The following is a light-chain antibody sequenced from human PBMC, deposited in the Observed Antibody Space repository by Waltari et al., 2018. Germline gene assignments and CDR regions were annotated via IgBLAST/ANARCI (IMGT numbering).Light chain of an antibody. Sequence: QSALTQPASVSGSPGQSITISCTGTTSDLGRYNYAPWYQQHPGKAPKLMIYDVSSRPSGVSNRFSGSKSGNTASLIISGLQAEDEADYYCSSFTSSSTWVFGGGTKLTVL. CDR1: TSDLGRYNY. CDR2: DVS. CDR3: SSFTSSSTWV. J-gene: IGLJ3*02. V-gene: IGLV2-14*01.